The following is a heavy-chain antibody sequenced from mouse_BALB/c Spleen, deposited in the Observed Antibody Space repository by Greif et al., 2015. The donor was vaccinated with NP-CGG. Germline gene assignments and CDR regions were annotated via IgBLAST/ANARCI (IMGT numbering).Heavy chain of an antibody. CDR1: GYTFTDYA. J-gene: IGHJ4*01. V-gene: IGHV1-67*01. CDR3: ARGKNYYAMDY. Sequence: VQLQESVPKLVRPGVSVKISREGSGYTFTDYAMHWVKQSHAKSLEWIGAISTYSGNTNYNQKFKGKATMTVDKSSSTAYMELARLTSEDSAIYYCARGKNYYAMDYWGQGTSVTVSS. CDR2: ISTYSGNT.